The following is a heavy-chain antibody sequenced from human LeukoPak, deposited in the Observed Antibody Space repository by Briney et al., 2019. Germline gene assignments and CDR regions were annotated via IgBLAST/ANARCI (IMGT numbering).Heavy chain of an antibody. J-gene: IGHJ3*02. Sequence: SETLSLTCAVYGGSFSGYYWNWMRQPPGKGLEWIGYIYYSGRTNYNPSLKSRVSISVDTSKNQFSLKLSSVTAADTAVYYCARDFRGSVDAFDIWGQGTMVAVSS. CDR2: IYYSGRT. CDR3: ARDFRGSVDAFDI. V-gene: IGHV4-59*01. CDR1: GGSFSGYY.